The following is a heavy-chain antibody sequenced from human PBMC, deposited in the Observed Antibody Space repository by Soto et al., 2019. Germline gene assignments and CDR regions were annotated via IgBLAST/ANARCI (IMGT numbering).Heavy chain of an antibody. V-gene: IGHV1-69*13. J-gene: IGHJ6*02. CDR1: GGTFSSYA. CDR2: IIPIFGTA. CDR3: AGLRYFDWLLPVDYGMDV. Sequence: SVKVSCKASGGTFSSYAISWVRQAPGQGLEWMGGIIPIFGTANYAQKFQGRVTITADESTSTAYMELSSLRSEDTAAYYCAGLRYFDWLLPVDYGMDVWGQGTTVTVSS. D-gene: IGHD3-9*01.